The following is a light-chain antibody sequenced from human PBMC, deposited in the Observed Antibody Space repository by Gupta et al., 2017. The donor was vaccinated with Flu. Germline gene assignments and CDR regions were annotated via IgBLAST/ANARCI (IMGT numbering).Light chain of an antibody. CDR3: QQYADSPPET. CDR2: GAS. J-gene: IGKJ2*01. V-gene: IGKV3-20*01. Sequence: RATLSCKVSQTVNTSYLAWYQQKPGQAPRLLSYGASTRATGIPDRFSGSGSGTDFTLTISSLEPEDVAMYYCQQYADSPPETFGQGTKVEIK. CDR1: QTVNTSY.